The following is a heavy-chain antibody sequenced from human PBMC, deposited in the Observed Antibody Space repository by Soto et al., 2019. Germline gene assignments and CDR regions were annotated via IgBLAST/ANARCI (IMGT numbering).Heavy chain of an antibody. CDR3: ARAVPPSVGPGGV. Sequence: EVQLVESGGGLVQPGGSLRLSCAASGFTFSSYEMNWVRQAPGKGLEWVSYISSSGSTIYYADSVKGRFTISRDNTKNSLYLQMNSLRAEDTAVYYCARAVPPSVGPGGVWGQGTLVTVSS. J-gene: IGHJ4*02. CDR1: GFTFSSYE. V-gene: IGHV3-48*03. D-gene: IGHD3-16*01. CDR2: ISSSGSTI.